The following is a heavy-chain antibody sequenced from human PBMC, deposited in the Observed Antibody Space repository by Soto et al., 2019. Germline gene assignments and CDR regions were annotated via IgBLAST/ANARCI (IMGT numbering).Heavy chain of an antibody. Sequence: GGSLRLSCAASGFTFSSYSMNWVRQAPGTGLEWASSISSSSSYIYYADSVKGRFTISRDNGKNSLYLQMNSLRAEDTAVYYCARGIVSLEPREAFDIWGQGTMVTVSS. V-gene: IGHV3-21*01. CDR2: ISSSSSYI. CDR3: ARGIVSLEPREAFDI. CDR1: GFTFSSYS. J-gene: IGHJ3*02. D-gene: IGHD1-1*01.